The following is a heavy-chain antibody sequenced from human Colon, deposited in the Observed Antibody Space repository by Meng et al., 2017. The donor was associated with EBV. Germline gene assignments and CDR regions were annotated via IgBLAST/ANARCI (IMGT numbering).Heavy chain of an antibody. CDR1: GGSISNGRDD. CDR2: IYSGGST. CDR3: AREENTSGWYYH. Sequence: LLLSGPRMVHPSHTLALTCTVSGGSISNGRDDLSCIRKPPGKGLELCGHIYSGGSTYFTPSLKSRSSMSVDTSKNQFSLSLTSVTAADTAVYYCAREENTSGWYYHWGQGTLVTVSS. D-gene: IGHD6-25*01. V-gene: IGHV4-30-4*01. J-gene: IGHJ5*02.